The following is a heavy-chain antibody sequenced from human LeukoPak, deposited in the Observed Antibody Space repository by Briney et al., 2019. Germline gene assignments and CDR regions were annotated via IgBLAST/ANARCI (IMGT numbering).Heavy chain of an antibody. J-gene: IGHJ5*02. CDR2: IYSGGST. V-gene: IGHV3-66*02. CDR1: GFTFSSYA. Sequence: PGGSLRLSCAASGFTFSSYAMSWVRQAPGKGLEWVSVIYSGGSTYYADSVKGRFTISRDNSKNTLYLQMNSLRAEDTAVYYCARDSYYYGSGINWFDPWGQGTLVTVSS. D-gene: IGHD3-10*01. CDR3: ARDSYYYGSGINWFDP.